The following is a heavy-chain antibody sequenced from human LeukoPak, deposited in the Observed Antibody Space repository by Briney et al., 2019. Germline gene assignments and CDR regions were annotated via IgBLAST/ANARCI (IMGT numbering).Heavy chain of an antibody. Sequence: PGGSLRLSCAASGFTFSSYAMSWVRQAPARGPEWVSSIRGGGETFYADSVKGRFTISRDNAKNSLYLQLNSLRAEDTAVYFCARQRYSDYWGQGTLVTVSS. CDR1: GFTFSSYA. CDR2: IRGGGET. V-gene: IGHV3-23*01. CDR3: ARQRYSDY. J-gene: IGHJ4*02. D-gene: IGHD1-1*01.